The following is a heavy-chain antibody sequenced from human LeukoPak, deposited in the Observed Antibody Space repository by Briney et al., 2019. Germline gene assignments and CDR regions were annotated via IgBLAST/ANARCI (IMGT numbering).Heavy chain of an antibody. V-gene: IGHV4-39*01. CDR1: GGSISSSSYY. Sequence: SETLSLTCTVSGGSISSSSYYWGWIRQPPGKGLEWIGSIYYSGSTHYNPSLKSRVTISVDTSKNEFSLKLSSVTAADTAVYYCARNNTLMMYPRGGEDKGFDYWGQGTLVTVSS. CDR3: ARNNTLMMYPRGGEDKGFDY. D-gene: IGHD2-8*01. CDR2: IYYSGST. J-gene: IGHJ4*02.